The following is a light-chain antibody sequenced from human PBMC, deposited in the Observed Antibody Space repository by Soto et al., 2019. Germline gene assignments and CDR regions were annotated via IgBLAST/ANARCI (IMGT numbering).Light chain of an antibody. CDR1: QSVSSN. CDR3: QHYNNWPPWT. CDR2: GAS. J-gene: IGKJ1*01. Sequence: EVVMTQSPATLSVSPGERATFSCRASQSVSSNLAWYQQKPGQAPRLLIYGASIRATGIPARFTGSWSGTEFTLTISSLQSEDFAVYYCQHYNNWPPWTFGPGTKVEIK. V-gene: IGKV3-15*01.